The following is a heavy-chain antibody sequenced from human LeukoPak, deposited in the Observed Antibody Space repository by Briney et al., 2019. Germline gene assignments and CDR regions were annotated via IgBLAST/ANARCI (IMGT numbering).Heavy chain of an antibody. CDR1: GGTLSRYA. J-gene: IGHJ5*02. D-gene: IGHD2-2*01. CDR3: ARVVTPRYCSTTSCYWKGWFDP. V-gene: IGHV1-69*13. Sequence: ASVKVSCKPAGGTLSRYAISWVRQAPGQGLEGMGEIIPIFGTANYAQRFQGRVTITADESTSPAYMELRSLQSEDTAVYYCARVVTPRYCSTTSCYWKGWFDPWGQGTLVTVSS. CDR2: IIPIFGTA.